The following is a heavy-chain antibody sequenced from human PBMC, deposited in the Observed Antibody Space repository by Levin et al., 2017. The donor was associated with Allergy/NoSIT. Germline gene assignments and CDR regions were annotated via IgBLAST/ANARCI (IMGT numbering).Heavy chain of an antibody. J-gene: IGHJ4*02. CDR2: IYYSGST. CDR1: GASISSGDYY. V-gene: IGHV4-30-4*01. CDR3: ARRYSSSWYVGN. Sequence: SETLSLTCTVSGASISSGDYYWSWIRQPPGTGLEWIGYIYYSGSTYYNPSLKSRVTISVDTSKNQFSLKLSSVTAADTAVYYCARRYSSSWYVGNWGQGTLVTVSS. D-gene: IGHD6-13*01.